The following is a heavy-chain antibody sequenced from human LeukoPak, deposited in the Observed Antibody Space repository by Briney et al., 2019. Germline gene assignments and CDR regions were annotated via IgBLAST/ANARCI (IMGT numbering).Heavy chain of an antibody. J-gene: IGHJ4*02. Sequence: GGSLRLSCAASGLTFSKSWMNWVRQAPGKGLEWIAIIKSDGSGTIYVDSVRGRFTISRDNAKNSLHLQMSSLKVEDTAVYFCASGTGWLIESWGQGTQVIVSS. CDR1: GLTFSKSW. CDR2: IKSDGSGT. D-gene: IGHD6-19*01. CDR3: ASGTGWLIES. V-gene: IGHV3-7*01.